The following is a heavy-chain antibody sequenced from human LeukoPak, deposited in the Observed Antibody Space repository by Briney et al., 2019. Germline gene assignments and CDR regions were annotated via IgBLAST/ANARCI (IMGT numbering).Heavy chain of an antibody. CDR2: NYYSGSP. Sequence: SETLSLTCTVSGGSISSSSYYWGWIRQPPGKGLEWIGSNYYSGSPYYNPSLKSRVTISVDTSKNQFSLKLSSVTAADTAVYYCARRTYYYGSGISSEAFDIWGQGTMVTVSS. CDR3: ARRTYYYGSGISSEAFDI. CDR1: GGSISSSSYY. J-gene: IGHJ3*02. D-gene: IGHD3-10*01. V-gene: IGHV4-39*01.